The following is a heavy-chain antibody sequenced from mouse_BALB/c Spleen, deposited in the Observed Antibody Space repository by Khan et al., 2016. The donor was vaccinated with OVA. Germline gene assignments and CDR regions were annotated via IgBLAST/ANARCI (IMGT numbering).Heavy chain of an antibody. CDR2: VSTGGSYT. D-gene: IGHD1-1*01. J-gene: IGHJ3*01. CDR1: GFTFSTYG. Sequence: EVQLVESGGDLVKPGGSLKLSCAASGFTFSTYGMSWVRQTPDKRLEWVATVSTGGSYTYYPDSVKGRFTISRDNAKNTLYLQMSGLKSEDTAMFYGTRLADYYDSGGFAYWGQGTLVTVAA. V-gene: IGHV5-6*01. CDR3: TRLADYYDSGGFAY.